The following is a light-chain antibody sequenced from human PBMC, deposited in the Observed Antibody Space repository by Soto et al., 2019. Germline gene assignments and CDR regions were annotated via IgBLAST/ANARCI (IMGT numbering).Light chain of an antibody. CDR3: KKYYSYQWK. CDR1: HDIRNE. J-gene: IGKJ1*01. V-gene: IGKV1-6*02. CDR2: AAY. Sequence: IQMTQSPSSLSASVVYPFHITFRASHDIRNELCWYQQKPGTAHKFMIYAAYSLHSGVQSRFSGSGSGTDFTLTIRCMQSEDFATYYCKKYYSYQWKCGKGNKVDLK.